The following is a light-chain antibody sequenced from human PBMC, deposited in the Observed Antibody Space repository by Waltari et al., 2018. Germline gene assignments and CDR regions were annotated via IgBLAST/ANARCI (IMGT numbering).Light chain of an antibody. V-gene: IGKV3-20*01. Sequence: EVVLTQSPDTLSLSPGERATLPCRASQSLTKRYLAWYQQKPGQAPRLLIYCASSRAPGIPNRCSGSGSGTDFTLTISRLEPEDFAVYYCQQYGSSILYTFGQETKLEIK. J-gene: IGKJ2*01. CDR2: CAS. CDR3: QQYGSSILYT. CDR1: QSLTKRY.